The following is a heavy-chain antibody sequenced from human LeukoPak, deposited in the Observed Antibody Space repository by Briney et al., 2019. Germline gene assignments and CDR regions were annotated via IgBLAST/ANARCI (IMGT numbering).Heavy chain of an antibody. CDR2: ISSSSSYI. CDR1: GFTFSSYS. D-gene: IGHD3-3*01. J-gene: IGHJ4*02. V-gene: IGHV3-21*01. Sequence: GGSLRLSCAASGFTFSSYSMNWVRQAPGKGLEWVSSISSSSSYIYYADSVKGRFTISRDNAKNSLYLQMNSLRAEDTAVHYCARDPGPTHVLRFLEWLTNRDYWGQGTLVTVSS. CDR3: ARDPGPTHVLRFLEWLTNRDY.